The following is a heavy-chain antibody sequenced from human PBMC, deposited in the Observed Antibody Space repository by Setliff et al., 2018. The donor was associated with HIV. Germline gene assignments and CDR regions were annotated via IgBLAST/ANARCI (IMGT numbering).Heavy chain of an antibody. V-gene: IGHV4-61*09. CDR2: IYASDSSGST. J-gene: IGHJ4*02. D-gene: IGHD4-4*01. CDR3: ARDRSRAGYNNRLGGY. Sequence: PSETLSLTCTVSGGSITTGSCYWSWIRQPAGQGLEWIGHIYASDSSGSTNYNPSLKRRVTISLDTSKNQFSLNLNSVTAADAAVYFCARDRSRAGYNNRLGGYWGQGTLVTVSS. CDR1: GGSITTGSCY.